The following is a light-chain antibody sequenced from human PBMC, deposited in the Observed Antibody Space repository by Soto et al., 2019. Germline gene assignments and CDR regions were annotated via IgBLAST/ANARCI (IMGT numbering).Light chain of an antibody. J-gene: IGLJ1*01. V-gene: IGLV3-21*04. CDR1: NIGSKS. CDR2: YDS. CDR3: QVWDSSSDHYV. Sequence: SYELTQPPSVSVAPGKTARITCGGNNIGSKSVQWYHQKPGQAPVLVIYYDSDRPSGIPERFSGSNSGNTATLTISRVEAGDEADYYCQVWDSSSDHYVFGTGTKLTVL.